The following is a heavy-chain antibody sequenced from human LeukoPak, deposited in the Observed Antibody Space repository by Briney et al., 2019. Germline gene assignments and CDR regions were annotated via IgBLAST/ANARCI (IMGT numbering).Heavy chain of an antibody. Sequence: GGSLRLSCAASGFTFSSYGMHWVRQAPGKGLEWVAVISYDGSNKYYADSVKGRFTISRDNSKNTLYLQMNSLRAEDTAVYYCAKVGYYDSSGYYPTSDYWGQGTLVTVSS. CDR1: GFTFSSYG. V-gene: IGHV3-30*18. CDR3: AKVGYYDSSGYYPTSDY. D-gene: IGHD3-22*01. J-gene: IGHJ4*02. CDR2: ISYDGSNK.